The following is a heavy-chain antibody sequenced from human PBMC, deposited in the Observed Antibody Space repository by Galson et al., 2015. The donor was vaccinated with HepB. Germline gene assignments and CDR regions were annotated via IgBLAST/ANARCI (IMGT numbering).Heavy chain of an antibody. CDR2: IRYDGSNK. V-gene: IGHV3-30*02. Sequence: SLRLSCAASGFTFSSYWMSWVRQAPGKGLEWVAFIRYDGSNKYYADSVKGRFTISRDNSKNTLYLQMNSLRAEDTAVYYCAKVLGPYYYDSSGYYDYWGQGTLVTVSS. D-gene: IGHD3-22*01. CDR3: AKVLGPYYYDSSGYYDY. J-gene: IGHJ4*02. CDR1: GFTFSSYW.